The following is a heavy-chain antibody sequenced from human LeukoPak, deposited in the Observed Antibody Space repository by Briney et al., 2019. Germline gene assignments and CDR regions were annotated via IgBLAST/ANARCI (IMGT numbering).Heavy chain of an antibody. CDR1: GGSISSGGYY. J-gene: IGHJ5*02. V-gene: IGHV4-31*03. CDR3: AITQLLYEEWWFDP. D-gene: IGHD2-2*02. Sequence: PSETLSLTCTVSGGSISSGGYYWSWIRQHPGKGLEWIGYIYYSGSTYYNLSLKSRVTISVDTSKNQFSLKLSSVTAADTAVYYCAITQLLYEEWWFDPWGQGTLVTVSS. CDR2: IYYSGST.